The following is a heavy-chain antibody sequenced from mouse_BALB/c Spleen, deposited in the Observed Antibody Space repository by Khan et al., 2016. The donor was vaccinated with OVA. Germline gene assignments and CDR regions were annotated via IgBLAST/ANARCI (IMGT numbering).Heavy chain of an antibody. CDR3: SRVYRMSYRLHNN. V-gene: IGHV3-2*02. CDR2: ITYSGST. D-gene: IGHD1-1*01. CDR1: DYSITSDYA. J-gene: IGHJ2*01. Sequence: EVQLQESGPDLVKPSQSLSLTCTVTDYSITSDYAWHWIRQFPGNKLEWMAYITYSGSTSYNPSLKGRISITRDTSKTQFFLQLNSVTTEDTATXYCSRVYRMSYRLHNNLGQAPTLTVSA.